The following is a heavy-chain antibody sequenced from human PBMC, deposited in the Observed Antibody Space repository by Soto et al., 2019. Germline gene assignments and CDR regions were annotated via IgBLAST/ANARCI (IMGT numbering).Heavy chain of an antibody. CDR2: IYYSGST. CDR1: GGSISSGDYY. V-gene: IGHV4-30-4*01. J-gene: IGHJ5*02. Sequence: PSEILSLTCSVSGGSISSGDYYWSWIRQPPGKGLEWIGYIYYSGSTYYNPSLKSRVTISVDTSKNQFSLKLSSVTAADTAVYYCARERPDGARLDPWGQGTLVTVPQ. CDR3: ARERPDGARLDP. D-gene: IGHD6-6*01.